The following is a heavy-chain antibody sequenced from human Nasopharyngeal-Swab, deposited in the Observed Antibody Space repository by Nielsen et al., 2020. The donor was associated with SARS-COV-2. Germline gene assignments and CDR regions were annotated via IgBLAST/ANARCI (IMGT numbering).Heavy chain of an antibody. J-gene: IGHJ6*02. CDR3: ARLAKIWGQQLAYYYYYGMDV. D-gene: IGHD6-13*01. Sequence: GESLKISCAASGFTFSSYWMSRVRQAPGKGLEWVANIKQDGSEKYYVDSVKGRFTISRDNAKNSLYLQMNSLRAEDTAVYYCARLAKIWGQQLAYYYYYGMDVWGQGTTVTVSS. CDR2: IKQDGSEK. CDR1: GFTFSSYW. V-gene: IGHV3-7*01.